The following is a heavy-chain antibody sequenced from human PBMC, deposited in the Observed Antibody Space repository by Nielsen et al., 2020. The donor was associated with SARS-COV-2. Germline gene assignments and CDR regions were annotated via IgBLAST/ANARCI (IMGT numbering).Heavy chain of an antibody. V-gene: IGHV3-30*03. CDR1: GFTFSSYS. Sequence: GESLKISCAASGFTFSSYSMNWVRQAPGKGLEWVAVISYDGSNKYYADSVKGRFTISRDNSKNTLYLQMNSLRAEDTAVYYCATDYDILTGYYTDGGYYFDYWGQGTLVTVSS. CDR3: ATDYDILTGYYTDGGYYFDY. CDR2: ISYDGSNK. J-gene: IGHJ4*02. D-gene: IGHD3-9*01.